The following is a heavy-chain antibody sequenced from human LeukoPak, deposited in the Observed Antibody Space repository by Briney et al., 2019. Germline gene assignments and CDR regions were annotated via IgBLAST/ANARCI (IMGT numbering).Heavy chain of an antibody. Sequence: GASVKVSCKASGYTFTSYGISWVRQAPGQGLEWMGWISAYNGNTNYAQKLQGRVTMTTDTSTSTAYMELRSLRSDDTAVYYCARVVALTGTTRGAFDIWGQGTMVTVSS. CDR3: ARVVALTGTTRGAFDI. CDR1: GYTFTSYG. CDR2: ISAYNGNT. J-gene: IGHJ3*02. D-gene: IGHD1-1*01. V-gene: IGHV1-18*01.